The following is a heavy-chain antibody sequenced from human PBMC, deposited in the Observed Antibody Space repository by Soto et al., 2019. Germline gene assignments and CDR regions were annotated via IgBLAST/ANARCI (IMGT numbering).Heavy chain of an antibody. CDR3: AREYSSSSYYYYGRDV. V-gene: IGHV1-3*01. D-gene: IGHD6-6*01. CDR2: INAGNGNT. J-gene: IGHJ6*02. CDR1: GYTFTSYA. Sequence: QVQLVQSGAEVKKPGASVKVSCKASGYTFTSYAMHWVRQAPGQRHEWMGWINAGNGNTKYSQKFQGRVTITRDTSASTGYMELSSLRSEDTAVYYCAREYSSSSYYYYGRDVWGQGTTVTVSS.